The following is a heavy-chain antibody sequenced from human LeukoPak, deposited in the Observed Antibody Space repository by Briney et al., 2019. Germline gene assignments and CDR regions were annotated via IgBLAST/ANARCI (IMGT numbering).Heavy chain of an antibody. CDR1: GGSFSGYY. CDR2: VYYSGST. Sequence: SETLSLTCAVYGGSFSGYYWSWIRQPPGKGLEWIGFVYYSGSTNYNPSLESRVTISVDTSKNQFSLKLSSVTAADTAVYYCARGTMMVGPWGQGTLVTVSS. D-gene: IGHD3-22*01. J-gene: IGHJ5*02. V-gene: IGHV4-59*01. CDR3: ARGTMMVGP.